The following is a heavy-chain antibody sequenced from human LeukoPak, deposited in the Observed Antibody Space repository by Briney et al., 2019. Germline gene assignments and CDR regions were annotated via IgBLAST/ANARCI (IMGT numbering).Heavy chain of an antibody. Sequence: GRSLRLSCAVSGFIFNNYDMHWVRQAPGKGLEWVAVIWCDGSTKYYADSVKGRFTISRDTSKNTLYLQMNSLRAEDTAVYYCARSLPDSSGYYYDYWGQGTLITVSS. CDR3: ARSLPDSSGYYYDY. J-gene: IGHJ4*02. V-gene: IGHV3-33*08. D-gene: IGHD3-22*01. CDR1: GFIFNNYD. CDR2: IWCDGSTK.